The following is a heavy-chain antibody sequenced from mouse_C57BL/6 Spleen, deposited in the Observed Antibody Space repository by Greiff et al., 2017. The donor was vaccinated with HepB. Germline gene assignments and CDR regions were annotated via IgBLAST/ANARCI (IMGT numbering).Heavy chain of an antibody. CDR2: IDPSDSYT. D-gene: IGHD1-1*01. V-gene: IGHV1-50*01. J-gene: IGHJ3*01. CDR1: GYTFTSYW. CDR3: ARKGGSSPAWFAY. Sequence: QVQLQQPGAELVKPGASVKLSCKASGYTFTSYWMQWVKQRPGQGLEWIGEIDPSDSYTNYNQKFKGNATLTVDTSSSTAYMQLSSLTSEDSAVYYCARKGGSSPAWFAYWGQGTLVTVSA.